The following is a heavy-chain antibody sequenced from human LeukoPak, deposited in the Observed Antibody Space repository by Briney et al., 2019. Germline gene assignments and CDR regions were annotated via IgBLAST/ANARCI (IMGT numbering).Heavy chain of an antibody. Sequence: EASVKVSCKASGYTFISYGISWVRQAPGQGLEWMGWISAYNGNTNYAQTLQDRVTITTDTSTSTAYMELRSLRADDTAVYYCAGDSWAFGRRRPGYWGQGTLVTVSS. CDR3: AGDSWAFGRRRPGY. CDR2: ISAYNGNT. D-gene: IGHD3-16*01. J-gene: IGHJ4*02. CDR1: GYTFISYG. V-gene: IGHV1-18*01.